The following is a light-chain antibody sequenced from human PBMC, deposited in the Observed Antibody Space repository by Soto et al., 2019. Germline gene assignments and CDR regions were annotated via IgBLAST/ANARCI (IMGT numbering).Light chain of an antibody. CDR3: CSYAGSYSYA. V-gene: IGLV2-11*01. J-gene: IGLJ1*01. Sequence: QSVLTQPRSVSGSPGQSVTISCTGTSSDVGGFNSVSWYQQHPGKAPKLMIYDVNKRPSGVPDRFSGSKSGSTASLTISGLQAEDEAVYYCCSYAGSYSYAFATGTKVTGL. CDR1: SSDVGGFNS. CDR2: DVN.